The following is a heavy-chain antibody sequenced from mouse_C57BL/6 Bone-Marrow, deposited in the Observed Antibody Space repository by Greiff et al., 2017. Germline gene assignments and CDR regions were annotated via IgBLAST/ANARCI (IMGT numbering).Heavy chain of an antibody. D-gene: IGHD2-4*01. CDR3: ARPYYDLDYYAMDY. CDR2: IYPRSGNT. V-gene: IGHV1-81*01. CDR1: GYTFTSYG. Sequence: QVQLKQSGAELARPGASVKLSCKASGYTFTSYGISWVKQRTGQGLEWIGEIYPRSGNTYYNEKFKGKATLTADKSSSTAYMELRSLTSEDSAVYFCARPYYDLDYYAMDYWGQGTSVTVSS. J-gene: IGHJ4*01.